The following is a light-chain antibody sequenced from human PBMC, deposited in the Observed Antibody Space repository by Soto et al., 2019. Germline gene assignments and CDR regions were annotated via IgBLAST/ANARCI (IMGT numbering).Light chain of an antibody. CDR3: MQALQTPWT. CDR1: QSLLHSDGYNY. CDR2: MGS. Sequence: DIVMTQSPLSLPVTPGEPASISCRSSQSLLHSDGYNYLDWYLQKPGQSPQLLICMGSNRASGVPDRFSGSGSGTDFTLTISRVEAEDFGVYYCMQALQTPWTLGQGTQVEV. J-gene: IGKJ1*01. V-gene: IGKV2-28*01.